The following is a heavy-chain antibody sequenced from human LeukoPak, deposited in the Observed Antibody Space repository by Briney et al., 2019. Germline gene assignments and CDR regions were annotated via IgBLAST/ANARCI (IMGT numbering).Heavy chain of an antibody. J-gene: IGHJ4*02. CDR1: GYTFTSYG. D-gene: IGHD6-6*01. CDR2: INTNTGNP. CDR3: ARVSSSRPFDY. V-gene: IGHV7-4-1*02. Sequence: ASVRVSCKASGYTFTSYGISWVRQAPGQGLEWMGWINTNTGNPTYAQGFTGRFVFSLDTSVSTAYLQISSLKAEDTAVYYCARVSSSRPFDYWGQGTLVTVSS.